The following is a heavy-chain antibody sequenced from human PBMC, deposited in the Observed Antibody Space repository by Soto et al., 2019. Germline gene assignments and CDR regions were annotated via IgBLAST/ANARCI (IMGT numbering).Heavy chain of an antibody. J-gene: IGHJ4*02. Sequence: GASVKVSCKASGGTFNSYTISWVRQEHGQGLEWMGRIIPILGIANYAQKFQGRVTVTADKSTSTAYMELSSLRSEDTAVYYCARTIYDSSGFPLYYFDYWGQGTLVTVSS. CDR2: IIPILGIA. D-gene: IGHD3-22*01. CDR1: GGTFNSYT. CDR3: ARTIYDSSGFPLYYFDY. V-gene: IGHV1-69*02.